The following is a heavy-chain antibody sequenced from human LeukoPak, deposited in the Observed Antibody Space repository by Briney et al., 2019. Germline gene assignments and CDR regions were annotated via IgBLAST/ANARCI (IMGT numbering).Heavy chain of an antibody. CDR1: GFTFSSHA. D-gene: IGHD3-22*01. Sequence: GGSLRLSCSAAGFTFSSHAMHWVRQAPGKGLEYVSAIVYNGDSTYYADSVKGRFTISRDNAKNTLYLQMSSPRPDDTAVYYCVNPGWYYDSSGYSYYDGMDVWGQGTTVTVSS. CDR3: VNPGWYYDSSGYSYYDGMDV. V-gene: IGHV3-64D*09. J-gene: IGHJ6*02. CDR2: IVYNGDST.